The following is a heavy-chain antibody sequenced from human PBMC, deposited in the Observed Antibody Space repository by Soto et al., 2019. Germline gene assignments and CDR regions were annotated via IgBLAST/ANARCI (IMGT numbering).Heavy chain of an antibody. D-gene: IGHD3-9*01. CDR2: ISGSSSYI. CDR3: ARASHYDILTGYYGYYFDY. Sequence: EVQLVESGGGLVKPGGSLRLSCAASGFTFSSYNMNWVRQAPGKGLEWVSSISGSSSYIYYADSVKGRFTISRDNAKNSLYLQMNSLRAEDTAVYYCARASHYDILTGYYGYYFDYWGQGTLVTVSS. CDR1: GFTFSSYN. J-gene: IGHJ4*02. V-gene: IGHV3-21*01.